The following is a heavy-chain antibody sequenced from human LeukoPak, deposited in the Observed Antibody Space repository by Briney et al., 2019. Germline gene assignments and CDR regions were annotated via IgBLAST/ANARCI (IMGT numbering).Heavy chain of an antibody. CDR3: ARVEGYSSGWYYFDY. Sequence: GGSLRLSCAASGFTFSSYAMHWVRQAPGKGLEYVSAISSNGGSTYYANSVKGRFTISRDNSKNTLYLQMGSLRAEDMAVYYCARVEGYSSGWYYFDYWGQGTLVTVSS. V-gene: IGHV3-64*01. D-gene: IGHD6-19*01. CDR1: GFTFSSYA. J-gene: IGHJ4*02. CDR2: ISSNGGST.